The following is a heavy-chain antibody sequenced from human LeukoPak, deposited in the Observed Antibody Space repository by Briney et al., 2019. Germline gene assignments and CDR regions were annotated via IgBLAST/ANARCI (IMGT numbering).Heavy chain of an antibody. Sequence: SETLSLTCTVSGGSISSSSHYWGWIRQPPGEGLEWIGSIYYSGNTDYNPSLKSRITISVDTSKNQFSLQLSSVTAADTAVYYCARQYPKGSSFEPFDYWGQGTLVTVSS. CDR1: GGSISSSSHY. V-gene: IGHV4-39*01. D-gene: IGHD6-6*01. CDR3: ARQYPKGSSFEPFDY. J-gene: IGHJ4*02. CDR2: IYYSGNT.